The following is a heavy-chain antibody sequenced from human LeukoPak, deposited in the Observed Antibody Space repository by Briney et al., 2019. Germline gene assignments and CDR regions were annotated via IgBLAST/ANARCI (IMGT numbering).Heavy chain of an antibody. Sequence: PGGSLRLSCAASGFTFSSYAMSWVRQAPGKGLEWVAAISNSGGSTYYADSVKGRFTISRDNSKNTLDLQMNSLRAEDTAVYYCAKSVIAAAGTFDYWGQGTLVTVSS. CDR3: AKSVIAAAGTFDY. V-gene: IGHV3-23*01. CDR1: GFTFSSYA. J-gene: IGHJ4*02. CDR2: ISNSGGST. D-gene: IGHD6-13*01.